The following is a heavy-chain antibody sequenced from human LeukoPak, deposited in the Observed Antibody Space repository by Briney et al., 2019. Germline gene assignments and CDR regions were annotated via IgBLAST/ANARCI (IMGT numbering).Heavy chain of an antibody. CDR1: GGSISSYY. D-gene: IGHD4-17*01. CDR3: ARVPDYGDYVDAFDI. V-gene: IGHV4-59*01. J-gene: IGHJ3*02. CDR2: IYYSGST. Sequence: SETLSLTCTVSGGSISSYYWSWIRQPPGKGLEWIGYIYYSGSTNYNPSLKSRVTISVDTSKNQFSLKLSSVTAADTAVYYCARVPDYGDYVDAFDIWGQGTIVTVSS.